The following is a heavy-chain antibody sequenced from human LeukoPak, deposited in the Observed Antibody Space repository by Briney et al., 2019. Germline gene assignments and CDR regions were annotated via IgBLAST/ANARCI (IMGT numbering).Heavy chain of an antibody. J-gene: IGHJ6*03. CDR1: GFTFSSYA. CDR3: ARGPSPQQLVLYYYYYMDV. CDR2: ISYDGSNK. Sequence: PGGSLRLSCAASGFTFSSYAMHWVRQAPGKGLEWVAVISYDGSNKYYADSVKGRFTISRDNSKNTLYLQMNSLRAEDTAVYYCARGPSPQQLVLYYYYYMDVWGKGTTVTVSS. V-gene: IGHV3-30*04. D-gene: IGHD6-6*01.